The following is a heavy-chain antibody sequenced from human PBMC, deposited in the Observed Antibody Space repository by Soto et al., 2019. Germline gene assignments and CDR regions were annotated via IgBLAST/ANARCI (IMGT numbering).Heavy chain of an antibody. CDR3: ARIHSITWGSYFYGMAV. CDR2: IFSNDEK. V-gene: IGHV2-26*01. D-gene: IGHD3-16*01. Sequence: QVTLKESGPVLVKPSETLTLTCSVSGFSLSDTTMGVSWIRQPPRKALEWLAHIFSNDEKSHSTSLKTRLTISNDTSRSPVVLTMTNMDPVDTATYYCARIHSITWGSYFYGMAVWGQGTTVTVSS. J-gene: IGHJ6*02. CDR1: GFSLSDTTMG.